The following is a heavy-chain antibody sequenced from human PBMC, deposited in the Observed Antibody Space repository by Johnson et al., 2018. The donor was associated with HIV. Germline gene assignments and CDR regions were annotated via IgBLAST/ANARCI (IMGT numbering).Heavy chain of an antibody. CDR3: ARGDPYYDSTRDAFDI. Sequence: QVQLVESGGGVVQPGRSLRLSCAASGFTFSSYAMHWVRQAPGKGLEWVAFISSDGSKKYYVDSVKGRFTISRDNAKNSLYLQMNSLRAEDTAVYYCARGDPYYDSTRDAFDIWGQGTMVTVSS. CDR1: GFTFSSYA. J-gene: IGHJ3*02. D-gene: IGHD3-22*01. CDR2: ISSDGSKK. V-gene: IGHV3-30*04.